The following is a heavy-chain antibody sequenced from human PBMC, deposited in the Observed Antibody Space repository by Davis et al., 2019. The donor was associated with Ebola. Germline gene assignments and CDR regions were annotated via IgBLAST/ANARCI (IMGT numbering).Heavy chain of an antibody. Sequence: GGSLRPPCPAPGFPFSSYAMSWVRQAPGKGLEWVSAISGSGGSTYYADSVKGRFTIPRDNSKNTLYLQMNSLRAEDTAVYYCARDNRDSNWNDGEMYYYYYYGMDVWGQGTTVTVSS. V-gene: IGHV3-23*01. D-gene: IGHD1-20*01. CDR3: ARDNRDSNWNDGEMYYYYYYGMDV. J-gene: IGHJ6*02. CDR1: GFPFSSYA. CDR2: ISGSGGST.